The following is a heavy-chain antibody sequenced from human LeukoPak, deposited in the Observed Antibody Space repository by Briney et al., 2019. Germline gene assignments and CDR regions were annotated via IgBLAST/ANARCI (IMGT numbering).Heavy chain of an antibody. CDR3: AKEDPSYSSGWYGGFYYYYGMDV. V-gene: IGHV3-30*18. J-gene: IGHJ6*02. CDR2: ISYDGSNK. D-gene: IGHD6-19*01. Sequence: PGRSLRLSCAASGFTFSSYGMHWVRQAPGKGLEWVAVISYDGSNKYYADSVKGRFTISRDNSKNTLYLQMNRLRAEDTAVYYCAKEDPSYSSGWYGGFYYYYGMDVWGQGTTVTVSS. CDR1: GFTFSSYG.